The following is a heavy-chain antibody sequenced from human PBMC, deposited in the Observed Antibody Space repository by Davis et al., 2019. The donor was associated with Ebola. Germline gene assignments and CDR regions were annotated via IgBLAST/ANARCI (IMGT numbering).Heavy chain of an antibody. Sequence: PAGSLRLSCAASGFTFSDYYMSWIRQAPGKGLEWVSYISSSGSMKYNADSVKGRFTISRDNAKSSLYLQMNSLRAEDTAVYYCARDHPMASTSTVDYWGQGTLVTVSS. CDR2: ISSSGSMK. CDR1: GFTFSDYY. J-gene: IGHJ4*02. CDR3: ARDHPMASTSTVDY. D-gene: IGHD2-2*01. V-gene: IGHV3-11*01.